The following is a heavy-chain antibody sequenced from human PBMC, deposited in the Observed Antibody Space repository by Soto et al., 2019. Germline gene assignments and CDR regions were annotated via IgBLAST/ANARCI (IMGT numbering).Heavy chain of an antibody. Sequence: GGSLRLSCAASGFTFSSYGMHWVRQAPGKGLEWVAVISYDGSNKYYADSVKGRFTISRDNSKNTLYLQMNSLRAEDTAVYYCAKDAHSGSSTNYYYYGMDVWGQGTTVTVSS. CDR1: GFTFSSYG. V-gene: IGHV3-30*18. J-gene: IGHJ6*02. CDR3: AKDAHSGSSTNYYYYGMDV. D-gene: IGHD6-6*01. CDR2: ISYDGSNK.